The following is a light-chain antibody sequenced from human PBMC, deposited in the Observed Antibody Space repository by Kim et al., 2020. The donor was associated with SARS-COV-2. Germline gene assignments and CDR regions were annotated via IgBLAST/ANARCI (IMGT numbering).Light chain of an antibody. J-gene: IGLJ1*01. V-gene: IGLV1-44*01. CDR1: SSNIGRNT. Sequence: QSVLTQPPSASGTPGQRVTISCSGSSSNIGRNTVNWYQQLPGTAPKLLIYNNNQRPSWVPDRFSDSKSGTSASLAISGLQSDDEADYYCAAWDDSLSGYVFGTGTKVTVL. CDR2: NNN. CDR3: AAWDDSLSGYV.